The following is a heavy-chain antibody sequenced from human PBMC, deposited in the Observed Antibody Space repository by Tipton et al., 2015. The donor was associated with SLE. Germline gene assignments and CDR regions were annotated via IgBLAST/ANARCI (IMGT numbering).Heavy chain of an antibody. CDR3: ASGRWEWELLRAFDI. V-gene: IGHV4-30-4*01. Sequence: TLSLTCTVSGGSISSGDYYWSWIRQPPGKGLEWIGYIYYSGSTYYNPSLKSRVTISVDTSKNQFSLKLSSVTAADTAVYYCASGRWEWELLRAFDIWGQGTMVTVSS. J-gene: IGHJ3*02. CDR1: GGSISSGDYY. CDR2: IYYSGST. D-gene: IGHD1-26*01.